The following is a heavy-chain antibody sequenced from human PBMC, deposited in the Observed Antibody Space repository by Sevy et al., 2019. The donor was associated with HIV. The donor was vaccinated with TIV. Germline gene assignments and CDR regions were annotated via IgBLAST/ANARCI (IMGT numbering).Heavy chain of an antibody. V-gene: IGHV1-69*13. CDR2: IIPIFGTA. CDR1: GGTFSSYA. D-gene: IGHD2-2*01. CDR3: ARRGVDVVVPAAMTYYYYYGMDV. J-gene: IGHJ6*02. Sequence: ASVKVSCKASGGTFSSYAISWVRQAPGQGLEWMGGIIPIFGTANYAQKFQGRVTITADESTSTAYMELSSLGSEDTAVYYCARRGVDVVVPAAMTYYYYYGMDVWGQGTTVTVSS.